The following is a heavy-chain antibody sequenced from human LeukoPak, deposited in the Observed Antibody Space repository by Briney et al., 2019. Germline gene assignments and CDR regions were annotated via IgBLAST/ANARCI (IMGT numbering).Heavy chain of an antibody. CDR1: GFIFSSYG. J-gene: IGHJ6*02. Sequence: PGGSLRLSCAASGFIFSSYGMHWVRQAPGKGLEWVAVISYGGSNKYYADSVKGRFTIFRDNSKNTLYLQMNSLRAEDTAVYYCAKDQAHGIAVFWGMDVWGQGTTATVSS. CDR2: ISYGGSNK. D-gene: IGHD6-19*01. V-gene: IGHV3-30*18. CDR3: AKDQAHGIAVFWGMDV.